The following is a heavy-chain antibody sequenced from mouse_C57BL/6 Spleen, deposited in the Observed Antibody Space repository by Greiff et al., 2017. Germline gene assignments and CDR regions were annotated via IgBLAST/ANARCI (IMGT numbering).Heavy chain of an antibody. CDR3: ARHEVGDYFDY. CDR2: ISSGGSYT. V-gene: IGHV5-6*01. CDR1: GFTFSSYG. D-gene: IGHD1-1*02. J-gene: IGHJ2*01. Sequence: EVKLMESGGDLVKPGGSLKLSCAASGFTFSSYGMSWVRQTPDKRLEWVATISSGGSYTYYPDSVKGRFTISRDNAKNTLYLQMSSLKSEDTAMYYCARHEVGDYFDYWGTGTTLTVSS.